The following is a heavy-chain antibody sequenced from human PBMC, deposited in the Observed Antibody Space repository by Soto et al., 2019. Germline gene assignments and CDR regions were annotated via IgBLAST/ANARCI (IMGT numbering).Heavy chain of an antibody. CDR1: GFTFNSYE. CDR2: ISSSAGTI. D-gene: IGHD5-12*01. Sequence: GEPLRLSCAASGFTFNSYEMNWVRQAPGKGLEWVSYISSSAGTIYYADSVKGRFTISRDNAKNSLYLQMSSLRAEDTAVYYCARARNGYNFDYWGQGTLVTVSS. CDR3: ARARNGYNFDY. J-gene: IGHJ4*02. V-gene: IGHV3-48*03.